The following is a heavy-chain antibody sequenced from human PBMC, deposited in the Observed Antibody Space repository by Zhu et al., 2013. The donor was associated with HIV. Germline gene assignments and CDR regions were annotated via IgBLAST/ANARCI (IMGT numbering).Heavy chain of an antibody. Sequence: QVQLVQSGAEVKKPGSSVKVSCKASGGTFSSYAISWVRQAPGQGLEWMGWISAYNGNTNYAQKLQGRVTMTTDTSTSTAYMELRSLRSDDTAVYYCARDIPYHCSSTSCYYRLSDYWGQGTLVTVSS. CDR2: ISAYNGNT. D-gene: IGHD2-2*01. CDR1: GGTFSSYA. J-gene: IGHJ4*02. V-gene: IGHV1-18*01. CDR3: ARDIPYHCSSTSCYYRLSDY.